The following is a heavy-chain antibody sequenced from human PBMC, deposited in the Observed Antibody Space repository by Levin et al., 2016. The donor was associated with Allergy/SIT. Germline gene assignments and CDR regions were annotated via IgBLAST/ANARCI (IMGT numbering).Heavy chain of an antibody. D-gene: IGHD3-3*01. V-gene: IGHV3-21*01. CDR1: GFIFSDYN. CDR3: ARDFGSVTDYRFTAEAMDA. J-gene: IGHJ6*02. CDR2: ISGSGDFI. Sequence: ESLKISCTASGFIFSDYNMNWVRQAPGKGLEWVSSISGSGDFIHYADSVRGRFAISRDNAKNSLYLQVHSLRAEDTALYHCARDFGSVTDYRFTAEAMDAWGQGTTVTVSS.